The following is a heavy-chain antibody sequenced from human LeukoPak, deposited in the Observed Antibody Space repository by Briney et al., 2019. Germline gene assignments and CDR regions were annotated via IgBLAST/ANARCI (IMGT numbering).Heavy chain of an antibody. CDR3: ARTYYDILTGYYNWFDY. Sequence: SETLSLTCTVSGGSISNYYWSWIRQPPGKGLEWIGYIYYSGSTNYNPSLKSRITISVDTSNNQFSLNLRSVTAADTAVYYCARTYYDILTGYYNWFDYWGQGTLVTVSS. CDR2: IYYSGST. J-gene: IGHJ4*02. CDR1: GGSISNYY. V-gene: IGHV4-59*12. D-gene: IGHD3-9*01.